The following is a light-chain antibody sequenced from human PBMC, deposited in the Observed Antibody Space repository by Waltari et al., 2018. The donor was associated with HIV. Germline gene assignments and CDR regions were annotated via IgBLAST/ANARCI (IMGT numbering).Light chain of an antibody. J-gene: IGLJ3*02. V-gene: IGLV3-25*03. CDR3: QSADNSGSYQV. CDR1: ALPKQH. Sequence: SYELTQPPSVSVSAGQTAKITCSRDALPKQHAYWYPQKPGQAPVVMIYKDTERPSGIPERFSASTSGTTVTLTISGVQAEDEADYYCQSADNSGSYQVFGGGTKLTVL. CDR2: KDT.